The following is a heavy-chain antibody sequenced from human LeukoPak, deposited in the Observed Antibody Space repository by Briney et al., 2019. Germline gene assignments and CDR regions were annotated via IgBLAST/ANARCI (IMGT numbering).Heavy chain of an antibody. D-gene: IGHD1-26*01. CDR2: ISSSSSYI. CDR1: GFTFSSYS. J-gene: IGHJ4*02. CDR3: ARDFSPSLGGRTGY. V-gene: IGHV3-21*01. Sequence: GGSLRLSCAASGFTFSSYSMNWVRQAPGKGLEWVSSISSSSSYIYYADSVKGRFTISRDNAKNSLYLQMNSLRAEDTAVYYCARDFSPSLGGRTGYWGQGTLVTVSS.